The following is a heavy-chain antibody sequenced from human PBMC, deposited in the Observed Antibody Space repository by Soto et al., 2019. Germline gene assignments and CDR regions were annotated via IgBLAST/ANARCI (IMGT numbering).Heavy chain of an antibody. Sequence: GGSLRLSCAASGFTFSSYWMSWVRQAPGKGLEWVGRTRNKDNSYTTDYAASVKGRFTISRDDSKNSLFLQMDSLKTEDTAVYYCARDLSASGSRGPNGYWGQGALVTVSS. CDR3: ARDLSASGSRGPNGY. CDR2: TRNKDNSYTT. J-gene: IGHJ4*02. D-gene: IGHD3-10*01. CDR1: GFTFSSYW. V-gene: IGHV3-72*01.